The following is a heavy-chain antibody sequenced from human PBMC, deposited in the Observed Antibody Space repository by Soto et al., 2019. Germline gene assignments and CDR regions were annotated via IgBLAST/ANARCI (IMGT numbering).Heavy chain of an antibody. CDR2: IRSKTDGGTI. CDR3: ATVYCNGGGCYGVRSFCGY. D-gene: IGHD2-15*01. J-gene: IGHJ4*02. Sequence: EVQLVESGGALVKPGGSLRLSCAASGFTFNNAWMNWVRQAPGKGLEWVGRIRSKTDGGTIDYAAPVKGIFTISRDDSKNTMYLQINSLKTEDTAVYYCATVYCNGGGCYGVRSFCGYWCQGTLVTVSS. V-gene: IGHV3-15*07. CDR1: GFTFNNAW.